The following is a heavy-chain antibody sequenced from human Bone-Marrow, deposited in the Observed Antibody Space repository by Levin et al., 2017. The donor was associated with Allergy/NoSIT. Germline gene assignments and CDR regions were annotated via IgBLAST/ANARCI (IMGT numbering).Heavy chain of an antibody. V-gene: IGHV3-30-3*01. CDR1: GFTFRSFD. D-gene: IGHD3-22*01. CDR2: ISFDGSKI. Sequence: LSLPCAASGFTFRSFDFHWVRQAPGKGLEWVAVISFDGSKIYYADSVKGRFTVSRDNSENTLYLQMNSLRAEDTAIYYCARVGGYYDSSAFRYLEYWGRGTLVTVSS. CDR3: ARVGGYYDSSAFRYLEY. J-gene: IGHJ4*02.